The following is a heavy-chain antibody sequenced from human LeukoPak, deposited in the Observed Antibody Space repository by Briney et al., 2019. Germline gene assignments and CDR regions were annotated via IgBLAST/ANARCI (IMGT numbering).Heavy chain of an antibody. CDR3: ARAVSSGWSRFDY. Sequence: VASVKVSCKASGGTFSSYAISWVRQAPGQGLEWMGGIIPIFGTANYAQKFQGRVTITADESTSTAYMELSSLRAEDTAVYYCARAVSSGWSRFDYWGQGTLVTVSS. J-gene: IGHJ4*02. CDR2: IIPIFGTA. CDR1: GGTFSSYA. D-gene: IGHD6-19*01. V-gene: IGHV1-69*01.